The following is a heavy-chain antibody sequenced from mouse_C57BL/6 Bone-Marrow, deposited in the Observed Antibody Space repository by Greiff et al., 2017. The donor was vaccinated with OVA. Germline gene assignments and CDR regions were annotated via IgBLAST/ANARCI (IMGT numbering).Heavy chain of an antibody. J-gene: IGHJ4*01. CDR3: ARVYYDYDGRVDYYAMDY. CDR2: SRNKANDYTT. Sequence: EVQGVDSGGGLVQSGRSLRLSCATSGFTFSDFYMEWVRQAPGKGLEWIAASRNKANDYTTEYSASVKGRFIVSRDTSQSILYLQMNALRAEDTAIYYCARVYYDYDGRVDYYAMDYWGQGTSVTVSS. D-gene: IGHD2-4*01. V-gene: IGHV7-1*01. CDR1: GFTFSDFY.